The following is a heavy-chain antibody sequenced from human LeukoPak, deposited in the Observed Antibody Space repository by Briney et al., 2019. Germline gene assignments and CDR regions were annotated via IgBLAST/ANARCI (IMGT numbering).Heavy chain of an antibody. V-gene: IGHV3-21*01. CDR2: ISSRSSYI. J-gene: IGHJ4*02. CDR1: GFTFSTHT. CDR3: VRKTATEKVYFDN. Sequence: GGSLRLSCEASGFTFSTHTMNWVRQAPGKGLEWVSCISSRSSYIFYADSVRGRFIISRDNAKNSLYLQMNSLRPEDTAKYFCVRKTATEKVYFDNWGQGTPVTVSS.